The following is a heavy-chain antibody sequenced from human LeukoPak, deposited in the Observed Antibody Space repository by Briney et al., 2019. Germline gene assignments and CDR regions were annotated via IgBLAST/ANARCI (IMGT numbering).Heavy chain of an antibody. D-gene: IGHD4-17*01. J-gene: IGHJ4*02. CDR1: VYTLTELS. Sequence: ASVKVSCKVSVYTLTELSMHWVRQAPGKGLEWMGGFDPEDGETIYAQKFQGRVTMTEDTSTDTAYMELSSLRSEDTAVYYCATGMTTVSTDTLYFDYWGQGTLVTVSS. CDR3: ATGMTTVSTDTLYFDY. V-gene: IGHV1-24*01. CDR2: FDPEDGET.